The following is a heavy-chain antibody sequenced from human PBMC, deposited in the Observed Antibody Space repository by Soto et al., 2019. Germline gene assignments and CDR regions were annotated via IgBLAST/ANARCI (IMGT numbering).Heavy chain of an antibody. J-gene: IGHJ6*02. CDR2: MSPNSGAT. Sequence: ASVKVSCNASGYTFTSYDINWVRQATGQGLEWMGWMSPNSGATGYAQKFQGRVTMTRDTSISTAYMELSNLRSEDMAIYYCARGVDAGVDVWGQGSTVTVSS. V-gene: IGHV1-8*01. CDR1: GYTFTSYD. CDR3: ARGVDAGVDV. D-gene: IGHD1-1*01.